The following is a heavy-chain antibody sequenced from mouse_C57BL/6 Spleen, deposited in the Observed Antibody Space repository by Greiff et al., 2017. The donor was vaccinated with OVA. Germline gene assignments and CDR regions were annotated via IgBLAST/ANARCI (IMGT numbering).Heavy chain of an antibody. D-gene: IGHD2-2*01. CDR3: ARGGMDGYDYFDY. J-gene: IGHJ2*01. V-gene: IGHV3-5*01. CDR1: GISITTGNYR. Sequence: EVHLVESGPGLVKPSQTVFLTCTVTGISITTGNYRWSWIRQFPGNKLEWIGYIYYSGTITYNPSLTSRTTITRDTPKNQFFLEMNSLTAEDTATYYCARGGMDGYDYFDYWGQGTTLTVSS. CDR2: IYYSGTI.